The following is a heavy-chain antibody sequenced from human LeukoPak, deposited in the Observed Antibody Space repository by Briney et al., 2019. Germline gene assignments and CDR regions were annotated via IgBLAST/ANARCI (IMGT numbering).Heavy chain of an antibody. CDR3: AKLKSGSYSHDAFDI. J-gene: IGHJ3*02. D-gene: IGHD1-26*01. CDR2: ISGDGGST. V-gene: IGHV3-43*02. Sequence: PGGSLRLSCAASGFTFDDYAMHWVRQAPGKGLEWVSLISGDGGSTYYAESVKGRFTISRDNSKNSLYLQMNSLRTEDTAFYYCAKLKSGSYSHDAFDIWGQGTMVTVSS. CDR1: GFTFDDYA.